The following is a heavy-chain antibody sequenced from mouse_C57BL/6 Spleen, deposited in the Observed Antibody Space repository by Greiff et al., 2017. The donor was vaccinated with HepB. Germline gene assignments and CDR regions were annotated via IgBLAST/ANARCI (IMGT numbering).Heavy chain of an antibody. Sequence: VQLQQSGPELVKPGASVKISCKASGYTFTDYYMNWVKQSHGKSLEWIGDINPNNGGISYNQKFKGKATLTVDKSSSTAYMELRSLTSEDSAVYYCARGYDAMDYWGQGTSVTVSS. CDR2: INPNNGGI. D-gene: IGHD1-1*02. J-gene: IGHJ4*01. CDR3: ARGYDAMDY. CDR1: GYTFTDYY. V-gene: IGHV1-26*01.